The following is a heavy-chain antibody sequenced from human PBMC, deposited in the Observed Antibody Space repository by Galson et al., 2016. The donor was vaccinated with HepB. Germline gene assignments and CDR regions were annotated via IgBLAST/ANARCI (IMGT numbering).Heavy chain of an antibody. J-gene: IGHJ6*02. CDR1: GFTFSSYG. CDR3: ARDSRFGFSYYYFYGMDV. CDR2: IWYDGSNQ. Sequence: SLRLSCAASGFTFSSYGMHWVRQAPGKGLEWVAVIWYDGSNQYYADSVKGRFTISRDNSKNTLYLQMNSLRAEDTAVYYCARDSRFGFSYYYFYGMDVWGQGTTVTVSS. D-gene: IGHD3-10*01. V-gene: IGHV3-33*01.